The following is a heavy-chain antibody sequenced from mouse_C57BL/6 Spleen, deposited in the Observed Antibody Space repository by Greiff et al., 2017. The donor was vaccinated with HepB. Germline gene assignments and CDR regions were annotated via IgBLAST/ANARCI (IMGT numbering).Heavy chain of an antibody. CDR2: ISDGGSYT. D-gene: IGHD2-14*01. J-gene: IGHJ1*03. Sequence: EVKVVESGGGLVKPGGSLKLSCAASGFTFSSYAMSWVRQTPEKRLEWVATISDGGSYTYYPDNVKGRFTISRVNAKNNLYLQMSHLKSEDTAMYYCARDWGTSHWYFDVWGTGTTVTVSS. V-gene: IGHV5-4*01. CDR1: GFTFSSYA. CDR3: ARDWGTSHWYFDV.